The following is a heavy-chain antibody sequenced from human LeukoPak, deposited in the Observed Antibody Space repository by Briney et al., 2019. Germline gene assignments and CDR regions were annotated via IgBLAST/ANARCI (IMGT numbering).Heavy chain of an antibody. D-gene: IGHD1-14*01. CDR1: GGSISNYY. V-gene: IGHV4-59*01. J-gene: IGHJ4*02. Sequence: SETLSLTCTVSGGSISNYYWSWIRQPPGKGLKWIGYIYYSGSTNYNPSLKCRVTISVDTSKNQFSLKLSSVTAADTAVYYCARGPRYSYFDYWGQGTLVTVSS. CDR3: ARGPRYSYFDY. CDR2: IYYSGST.